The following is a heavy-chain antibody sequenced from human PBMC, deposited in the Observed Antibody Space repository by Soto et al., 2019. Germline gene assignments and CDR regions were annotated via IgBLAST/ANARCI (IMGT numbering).Heavy chain of an antibody. J-gene: IGHJ4*02. CDR2: IYYTGST. CDR3: AREGIAAAGTTD. Sequence: SETLSLTCNVSGGSIASHNYYGGWIRQPPGKGLEWIGSIYYTGSTYYSPSLKSRVTISVDTSKNQFSLSLTSVTAEDTAVYYCAREGIAAAGTTDWGQGTLVTVSS. CDR1: GGSIASHNYY. D-gene: IGHD6-13*01. V-gene: IGHV4-39*07.